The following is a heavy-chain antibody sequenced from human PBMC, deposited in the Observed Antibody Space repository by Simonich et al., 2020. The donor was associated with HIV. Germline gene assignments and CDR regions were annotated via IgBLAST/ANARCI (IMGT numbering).Heavy chain of an antibody. J-gene: IGHJ3*01. CDR3: YGAFDV. CDR1: GFTFSNYW. CDR2: IKSDGTTT. Sequence: EVQLVESGGGLVQSGGSLRLSCVASGFTFSNYWMHWVRQAPGKGLEWVSRIKSDGTTTIYADSVKGRFIISRDNAKNTLDLQMNSLRTEDTAVYFCYGAFDVWGQGTMVTVSS. V-gene: IGHV3-74*01. D-gene: IGHD4-17*01.